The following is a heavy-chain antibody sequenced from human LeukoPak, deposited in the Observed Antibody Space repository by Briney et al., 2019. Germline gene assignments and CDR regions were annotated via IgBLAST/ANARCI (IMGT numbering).Heavy chain of an antibody. CDR1: GFTFSSYW. J-gene: IGHJ4*02. V-gene: IGHV3-7*01. Sequence: PGGSLRLSCAASGFTFSSYWMSWVRQAPGKGLEWVANIKQDGSEKYYVDSVKGRFTISRDNAKNSLYLQMNSPRAEDTAVYYCARGHYGGMLDYWGQGTLVTVSS. CDR2: IKQDGSEK. D-gene: IGHD4-23*01. CDR3: ARGHYGGMLDY.